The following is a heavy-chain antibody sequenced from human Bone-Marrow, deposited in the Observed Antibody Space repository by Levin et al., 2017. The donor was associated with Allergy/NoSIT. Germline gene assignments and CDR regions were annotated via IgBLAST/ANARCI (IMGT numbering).Heavy chain of an antibody. Sequence: GASVKVSCKASGGTFSSYAISWVRQAPGQGLEWMGGIIPIFGTANYAQKFQGRVTITADKSTSTAYMELSSLRSEDTAVYYCARDRAYGSGSTYYYYYYMDGWGKGTTVTVSS. CDR1: GGTFSSYA. V-gene: IGHV1-69*06. D-gene: IGHD3-10*01. CDR3: ARDRAYGSGSTYYYYYYMDG. CDR2: IIPIFGTA. J-gene: IGHJ6*03.